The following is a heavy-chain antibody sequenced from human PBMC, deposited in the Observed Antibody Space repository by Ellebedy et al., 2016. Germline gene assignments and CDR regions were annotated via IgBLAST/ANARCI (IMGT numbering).Heavy chain of an antibody. V-gene: IGHV3-53*01. Sequence: GGSLRLXXAASGFTVSSNDMNWVRQAPGKGLEWVSLIYTTGATYYADSVKGRFTISRDNSKNTLYLQMNSLRAEDTAVYYCAKDNFPMTTGRSVDYWGQGTLVTVSS. J-gene: IGHJ4*02. CDR2: IYTTGAT. CDR1: GFTVSSND. D-gene: IGHD4-17*01. CDR3: AKDNFPMTTGRSVDY.